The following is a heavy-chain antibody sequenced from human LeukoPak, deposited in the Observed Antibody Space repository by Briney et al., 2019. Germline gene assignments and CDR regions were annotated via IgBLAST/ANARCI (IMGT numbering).Heavy chain of an antibody. CDR3: ASRPLREY. Sequence: SETLSLTCTVSGGSIISGSYYWSWIRQPAGKGLEWIGRIYTSGSTNYNPSLKSRVTISVDTSKNQFSLKLSSVTAADTAVYYCASRPLREYWGQGTLVTVSS. CDR1: GGSIISGSYY. V-gene: IGHV4-61*02. CDR2: IYTSGST. J-gene: IGHJ4*02. D-gene: IGHD5-24*01.